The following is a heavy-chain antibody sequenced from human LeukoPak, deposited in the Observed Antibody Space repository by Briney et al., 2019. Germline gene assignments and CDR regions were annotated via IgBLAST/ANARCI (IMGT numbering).Heavy chain of an antibody. Sequence: SETLPLTCAVYGGSFSGYYWSWIRQPPGKGLEWIGEINHSGSTNYNPSLKSRVTISVDTSKNQFSLKLSSVTAADTAVYYCARGSSQLLTTVTTPGFDYWGQGTLVTVSS. CDR2: INHSGST. J-gene: IGHJ4*02. CDR1: GGSFSGYY. CDR3: ARGSSQLLTTVTTPGFDY. V-gene: IGHV4-34*01. D-gene: IGHD4-4*01.